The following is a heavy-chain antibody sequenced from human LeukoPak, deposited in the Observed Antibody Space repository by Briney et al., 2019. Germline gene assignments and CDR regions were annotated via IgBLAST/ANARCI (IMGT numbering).Heavy chain of an antibody. CDR3: ARGNGNVSGRLDP. D-gene: IGHD4-23*01. CDR2: LYSGGAT. J-gene: IGHJ5*02. V-gene: IGHV3-66*01. Sequence: GGSLRLSCAASGFSVSGIHMNWVRQAPGKDLEWVSGLYSGGATYYADSMGGRFTISRDPSKNTLYLQMTSLRVDDTAIYYCARGNGNVSGRLDPWGQGTRVTVSS. CDR1: GFSVSGIH.